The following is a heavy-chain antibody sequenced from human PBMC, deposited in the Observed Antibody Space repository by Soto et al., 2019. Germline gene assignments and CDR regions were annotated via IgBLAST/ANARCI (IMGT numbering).Heavy chain of an antibody. J-gene: IGHJ6*03. CDR3: ARMGTGYQYYYYYYYRDV. CDR1: GFTFSSYG. Sequence: QVQLVESGGGVVQPGRSLRLSCAASGFTFSSYGMHWVRQAPGKGLEWVAVIWYDGSNTYYADSVKGRFTISRDNSKNTLYLQMSSLGAEDTAVYYCARMGTGYQYYYYYYYRDVWGKGSTVTFAS. D-gene: IGHD3-9*01. V-gene: IGHV3-33*01. CDR2: IWYDGSNT.